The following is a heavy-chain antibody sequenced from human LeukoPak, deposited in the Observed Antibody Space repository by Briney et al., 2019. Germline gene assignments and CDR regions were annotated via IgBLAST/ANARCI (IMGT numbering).Heavy chain of an antibody. CDR3: TKRRPMGSVTVDEY. Sequence: GGTLRLSCAVSGFTFSSFTMSWVRQTPGKGLEWIATITYNSGNSWHADFVRGRFTISRDNSKRTLYLQMHSLRAEDTALCYCTKRRPMGSVTVDEYWGQGALVTVSS. V-gene: IGHV3-23*01. CDR2: ITYNSGNS. D-gene: IGHD2-21*02. CDR1: GFTFSSFT. J-gene: IGHJ4*02.